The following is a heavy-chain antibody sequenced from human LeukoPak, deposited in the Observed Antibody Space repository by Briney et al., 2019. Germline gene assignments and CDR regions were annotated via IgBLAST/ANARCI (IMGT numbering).Heavy chain of an antibody. CDR3: ASRAGKPGNTPWCFDY. V-gene: IGHV3-7*01. CDR1: GFTFSNYW. CDR2: IKQDGSER. J-gene: IGHJ4*01. Sequence: GGPLRLSCAASGFTFSNYWMTWVRQAPGKGPEWVANIKQDGSERNYVDSVKGRFTIARDNTKNSLYLQMTSLRGEDTAVYYCASRAGKPGNTPWCFDYWGHGALVTVSS. D-gene: IGHD1-7*01.